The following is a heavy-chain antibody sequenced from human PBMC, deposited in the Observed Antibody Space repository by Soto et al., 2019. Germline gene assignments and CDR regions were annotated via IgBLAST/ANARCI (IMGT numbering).Heavy chain of an antibody. J-gene: IGHJ6*02. CDR1: GWSFSGYY. CDR2: INHSGST. CDR3: ARGHGGIAVAGTDYYYGMDV. D-gene: IGHD6-19*01. Sequence: SGTLFLTCAVFGWSFSGYYWSWIRPPPGKGLEWIGEINHSGSTNYNPSLKSRVTISVDTSKNQFSLKLSSVTAADTAVYYCARGHGGIAVAGTDYYYGMDVWGQGTTVTVSS. V-gene: IGHV4-34*01.